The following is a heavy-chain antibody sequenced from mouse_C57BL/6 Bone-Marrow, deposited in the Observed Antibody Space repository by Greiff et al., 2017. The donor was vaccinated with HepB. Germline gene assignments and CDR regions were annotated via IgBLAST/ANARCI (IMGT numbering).Heavy chain of an antibody. CDR1: GFTFSDYY. V-gene: IGHV5-12*01. D-gene: IGHD1-1*01. J-gene: IGHJ2*01. CDR3: AIHGYYGSRRGRDYFDY. Sequence: EVKLVESGGGLVQPGGSLKLSCAASGFTFSDYYMNWVRQTPEKRLEWVAYISNGGGSTYYPDTVKGRFTISRDNAKNTLYLQMSRLKSEDTAMYYCAIHGYYGSRRGRDYFDYWGQGTTLTVSS. CDR2: ISNGGGST.